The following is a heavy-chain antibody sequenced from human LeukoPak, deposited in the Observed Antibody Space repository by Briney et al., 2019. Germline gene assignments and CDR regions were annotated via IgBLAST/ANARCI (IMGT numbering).Heavy chain of an antibody. CDR3: ARVTTYSNWFDP. CDR1: GGTFTSYA. Sequence: ASVKVSRKASGGTFTSYAVSWVRQAPGQGLEWMGGIIPIFGTTNYAQKFQGRVRITTDESTTTVYMELSSLRSEDAAVYYCARVTTYSNWFDPWGQGTLVTVSS. V-gene: IGHV1-69*05. J-gene: IGHJ5*02. CDR2: IIPIFGTT. D-gene: IGHD3-22*01.